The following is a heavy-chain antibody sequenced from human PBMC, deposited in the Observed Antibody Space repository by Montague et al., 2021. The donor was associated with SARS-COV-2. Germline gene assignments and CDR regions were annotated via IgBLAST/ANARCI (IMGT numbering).Heavy chain of an antibody. CDR1: GGSISSYY. CDR2: FYYSGST. V-gene: IGHV4-59*01. Sequence: SETLSLTCTVSGGSISSYYWCWIRQPPVTGPEWIGYFYYSGSTNXNPXPRSRVTISVDTYKYQFSLKLSSVTAADTAVYYCARVFARWLQFDPYFDYWGQGTLVTVSS. J-gene: IGHJ4*02. D-gene: IGHD5-24*01. CDR3: ARVFARWLQFDPYFDY.